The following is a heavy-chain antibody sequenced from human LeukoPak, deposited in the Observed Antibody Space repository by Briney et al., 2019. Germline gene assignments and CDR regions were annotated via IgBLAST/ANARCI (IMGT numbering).Heavy chain of an antibody. CDR3: ARGQEFDDGVFDS. J-gene: IGHJ4*02. CDR1: GFSFSSFA. Sequence: PGGSLRLSCAASGFSFSSFAMTWVRKAPGKGLEWVSTIRSNGATAYNADSVKGRFTISRDNSKNTVYLQMNSLRVEDTAIYYCARGQEFDDGVFDSWGQGTLVTVSS. CDR2: IRSNGATA. D-gene: IGHD1-1*01. V-gene: IGHV3-23*01.